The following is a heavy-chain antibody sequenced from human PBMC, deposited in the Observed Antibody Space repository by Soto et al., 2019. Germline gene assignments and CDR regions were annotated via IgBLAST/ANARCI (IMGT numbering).Heavy chain of an antibody. Sequence: GGSLRLSCAASGFTFSSNWMHWVRRVPGRGLVWVSRINTDGSETSYEDSVEGRFTISRDNAKNRLYLQMNSLRGEDTAVYYCARDGEGFWGQGTLVTV. J-gene: IGHJ4*02. CDR1: GFTFSSNW. CDR2: INTDGSET. CDR3: ARDGEGF. V-gene: IGHV3-74*01. D-gene: IGHD2-21*01.